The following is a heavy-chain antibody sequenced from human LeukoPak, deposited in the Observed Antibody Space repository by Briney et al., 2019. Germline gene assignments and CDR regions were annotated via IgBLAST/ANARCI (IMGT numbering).Heavy chain of an antibody. Sequence: GASVKVSCEASGYNFTSHTMHWVRQAPGQRLEWMGWINAGHGYTKYSQNFQGRVTITRDTSANTGYMELSSLRYEDTAVYYCARGSSRGMDVWGKGTTVTVSS. CDR1: GYNFTSHT. CDR2: INAGHGYT. CDR3: ARGSSRGMDV. V-gene: IGHV1-3*01. J-gene: IGHJ6*03.